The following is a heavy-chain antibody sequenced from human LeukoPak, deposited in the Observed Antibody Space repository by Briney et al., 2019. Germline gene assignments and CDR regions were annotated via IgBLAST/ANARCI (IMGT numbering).Heavy chain of an antibody. CDR3: GRGGGGYSSTPPAYYFDI. Sequence: GRSLSLSCAISGLILNSYSMNWVRQAPGKGLEWVSTIRGSSYISYADSVKGRFTISKENPENSVFLNLGSLRPEDRAGLYGGRGGGGYSSTPPAYYFDIWGQGTQVTVSS. CDR1: GLILNSYS. CDR2: IRGSSYI. J-gene: IGHJ4*02. D-gene: IGHD5-18*01. V-gene: IGHV3-69-1*02.